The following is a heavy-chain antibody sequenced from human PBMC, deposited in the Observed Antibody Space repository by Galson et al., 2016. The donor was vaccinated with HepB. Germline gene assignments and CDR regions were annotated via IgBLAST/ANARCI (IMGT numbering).Heavy chain of an antibody. Sequence: QSGAEVKKPGESLKISCKGSTYSFNTYWIGWARQLPGKGLEWMGIIYPDDSDTRYSPSFRGQVPISADKSITPAYLQWSSLKASDTAMYYCARRTRGVAGTGFDYWGQGTQVTVSS. CDR2: IYPDDSDT. CDR1: TYSFNTYW. CDR3: ARRTRGVAGTGFDY. V-gene: IGHV5-51*01. J-gene: IGHJ4*02. D-gene: IGHD3/OR15-3a*01.